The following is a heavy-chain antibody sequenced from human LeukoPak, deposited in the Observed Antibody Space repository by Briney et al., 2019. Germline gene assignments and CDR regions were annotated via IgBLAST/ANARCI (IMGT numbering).Heavy chain of an antibody. J-gene: IGHJ3*02. CDR1: GFTFSSYA. Sequence: PGGSLRLSCAASGFTFSSYAMSWVRQAPGKGLEWVSAISGSGGSTYYADSVKGRFTISRDNSKNTLYLQMNSLRAEDTAVYYCARTTYYYDSKDAFDIWGQGTMVTVSS. V-gene: IGHV3-23*01. CDR3: ARTTYYYDSKDAFDI. CDR2: ISGSGGST. D-gene: IGHD3-22*01.